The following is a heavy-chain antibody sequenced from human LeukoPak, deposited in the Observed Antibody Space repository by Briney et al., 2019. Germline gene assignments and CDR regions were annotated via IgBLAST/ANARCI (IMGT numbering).Heavy chain of an antibody. CDR2: IWYDGSNK. D-gene: IGHD3-10*01. Sequence: GGSLRLSCAASGFTFSSYGMHRVRQAPGKGLEWVAVIWYDGSNKYYADSVKGRFTISRDNSKNTLYLQMNSLRAEDTAVYYCARERVRGVIRYYFDYWGQGTLVTVSS. CDR1: GFTFSSYG. CDR3: ARERVRGVIRYYFDY. J-gene: IGHJ4*02. V-gene: IGHV3-33*01.